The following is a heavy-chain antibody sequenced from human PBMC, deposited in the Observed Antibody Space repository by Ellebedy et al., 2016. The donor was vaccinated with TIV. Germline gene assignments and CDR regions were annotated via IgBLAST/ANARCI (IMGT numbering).Heavy chain of an antibody. J-gene: IGHJ4*02. CDR1: GFTVSSNY. CDR2: IYSGGST. CDR3: ARNEEVAAPVY. V-gene: IGHV3-66*01. D-gene: IGHD2-15*01. Sequence: GESLKISCAASGFTVSSNYMSWVRQAPGKGLEWVSVIYSGGSTYYADSVKGRFTISRDNSKNTLYLQMNSLRAEDTAVYYCARNEEVAAPVYWGQGTLVTVSS.